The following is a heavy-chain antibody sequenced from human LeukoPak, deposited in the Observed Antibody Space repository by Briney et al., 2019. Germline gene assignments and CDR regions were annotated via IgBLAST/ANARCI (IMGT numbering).Heavy chain of an antibody. CDR2: MNPNSGNT. D-gene: IGHD3-22*01. CDR3: ARAPKYYYDSSGYYHFDY. Sequence: ASVKVSCKASGYTFTSYDINWVRQATGQGLEWMGWMNPNSGNTGYAQKFQGGVTMTRNTSISTAYMELSSLRSEDTAVYCCARAPKYYYDSSGYYHFDYWGQGTLVTVSS. V-gene: IGHV1-8*01. J-gene: IGHJ4*02. CDR1: GYTFTSYD.